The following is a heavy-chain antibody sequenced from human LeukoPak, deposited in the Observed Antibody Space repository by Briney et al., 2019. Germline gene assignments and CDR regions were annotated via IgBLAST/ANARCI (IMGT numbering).Heavy chain of an antibody. D-gene: IGHD3-10*01. CDR3: AKDRYPTMVRGVSGESFDY. V-gene: IGHV3-23*01. CDR2: ISGSGGST. Sequence: GGSLRLSCAASGFTFSSYATSWVRQAPGKGLEWVSAISGSGGSTYYADSVKGRFTISRDNSKNTLYLQMNSLRAEDTAVYYCAKDRYPTMVRGVSGESFDYWGQGTLVTVSS. J-gene: IGHJ4*02. CDR1: GFTFSSYA.